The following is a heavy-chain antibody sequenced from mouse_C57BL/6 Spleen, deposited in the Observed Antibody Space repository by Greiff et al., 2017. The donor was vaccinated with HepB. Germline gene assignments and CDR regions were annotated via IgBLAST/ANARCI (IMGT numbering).Heavy chain of an antibody. V-gene: IGHV1-7*01. J-gene: IGHJ3*01. D-gene: IGHD2-1*01. CDR3: ARPYGNYETWFAY. CDR1: GYTFTSYW. CDR2: INPSSGYT. Sequence: QVHVKQSGAELAKPGASVKLSCKASGYTFTSYWMHWVKQRPGQGLEWIGYINPSSGYTKYNQKFKDKATLTADKSSSTAYMQLSSLTYEDSAVYYCARPYGNYETWFAYWGQGTLVTVSA.